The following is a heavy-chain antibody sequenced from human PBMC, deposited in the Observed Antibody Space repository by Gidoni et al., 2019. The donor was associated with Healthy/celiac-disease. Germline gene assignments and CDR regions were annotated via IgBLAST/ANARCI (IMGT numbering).Heavy chain of an antibody. CDR3: ARGRGFGVVIPPPFDY. CDR2: INHSGST. J-gene: IGHJ4*02. Sequence: QVQLQQWGAGLLKPSETLSLTCAVYGGSFSGYYWSWIRQPPGKGLEWIGEINHSGSTNYNPSLKSRVTISVDTSKNQFSLKLSSVTAADTAVYYCARGRGFGVVIPPPFDYWGQGTLVTVSS. CDR1: GGSFSGYY. V-gene: IGHV4-34*01. D-gene: IGHD3-3*01.